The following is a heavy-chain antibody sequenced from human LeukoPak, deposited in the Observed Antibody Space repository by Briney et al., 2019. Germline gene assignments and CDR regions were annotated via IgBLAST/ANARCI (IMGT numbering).Heavy chain of an antibody. J-gene: IGHJ5*02. V-gene: IGHV4-34*01. CDR1: GGSISSYY. D-gene: IGHD3-10*01. CDR3: ARGEVRDGEWFDP. CDR2: INHSGST. Sequence: SETLSLTCTVSGGSISSYYWSWIRQPAGKGLEWIGEINHSGSTNYNPSLKSRVTISVDTSKNQFSLKLSSVTAADTAVYYCARGEVRDGEWFDPWGQGTLVTVSS.